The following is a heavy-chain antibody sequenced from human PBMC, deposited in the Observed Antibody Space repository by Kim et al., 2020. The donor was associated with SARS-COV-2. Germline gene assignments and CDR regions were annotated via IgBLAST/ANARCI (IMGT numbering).Heavy chain of an antibody. Sequence: GGSLRLSCAPSGFIFSTYGMHWVRQAPGEGLEWVATIWYDGSNNYYPDSVKGRFTVSRDNSKNTLYLQMNSLRVEDTAVYYCVRGYCGTATCYTGGTYFDYWGRGTLVTVSS. CDR1: GFIFSTYG. V-gene: IGHV3-33*08. CDR2: IWYDGSNN. CDR3: VRGYCGTATCYTGGTYFDY. D-gene: IGHD2-2*02. J-gene: IGHJ4*02.